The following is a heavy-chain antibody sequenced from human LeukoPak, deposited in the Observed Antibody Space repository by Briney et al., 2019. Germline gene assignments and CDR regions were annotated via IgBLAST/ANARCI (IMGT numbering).Heavy chain of an antibody. CDR1: GYTFTSYD. J-gene: IGHJ6*03. CDR2: MSPNSGNT. V-gene: IGHV1-8*01. CDR3: ARDIIAAAGSRYMDV. D-gene: IGHD6-13*01. Sequence: ASVKVPCKASGYTFTSYDINWVRQATGQGLEWMGWMSPNSGNTGYAQKFQGRVTMTRNTSISTAYMELSSLRSEDTAAYYCARDIIAAAGSRYMDVWGKGTTVTVSS.